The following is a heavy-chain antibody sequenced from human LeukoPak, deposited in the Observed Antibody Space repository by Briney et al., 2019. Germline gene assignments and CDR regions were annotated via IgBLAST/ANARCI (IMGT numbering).Heavy chain of an antibody. CDR3: ARGRALLLWFGELSNYGMDV. J-gene: IGHJ6*02. CDR2: INHSGST. D-gene: IGHD3-10*01. V-gene: IGHV4-34*01. CDR1: GGSFGGYY. Sequence: PSETLSLTCAVYGGSFGGYYWSWIRQPPGKGLEWIGEINHSGSTNYNPSLKSRVTISVDTSKNQFSLKLSSVTAADTAVYYCARGRALLLWFGELSNYGMDVWGQGTTVTVSS.